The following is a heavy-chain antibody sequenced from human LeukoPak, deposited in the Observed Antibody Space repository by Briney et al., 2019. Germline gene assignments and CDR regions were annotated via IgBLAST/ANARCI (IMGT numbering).Heavy chain of an antibody. CDR2: ICSSSSYI. Sequence: PGGSLRLSCAASGFTFSSYSMNWVRPAPGEGLEWVSSICSSSSYIYYADSVKGRFTISRDNAKNSLYLQMNSLRAEDTAVYYCARSTMIRSPDAFDIWGQGTMVTVSS. CDR1: GFTFSSYS. D-gene: IGHD3-22*01. J-gene: IGHJ3*02. CDR3: ARSTMIRSPDAFDI. V-gene: IGHV3-21*01.